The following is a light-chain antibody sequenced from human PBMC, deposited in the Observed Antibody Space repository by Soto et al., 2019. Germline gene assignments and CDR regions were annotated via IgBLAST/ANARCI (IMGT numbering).Light chain of an antibody. CDR2: VNSDGSH. CDR3: QTWGTGIWV. Sequence: QPVLTQSPSASASLGASVKLTCTLSSAHSSYAIAWHQQQPEKGPRYLMKVNSDGSHSKGDGIPHRFSGSSSGAERYLTISSLQSEDEADYYCQTWGTGIWVFGGGTKLTVL. V-gene: IGLV4-69*01. CDR1: SAHSSYA. J-gene: IGLJ3*02.